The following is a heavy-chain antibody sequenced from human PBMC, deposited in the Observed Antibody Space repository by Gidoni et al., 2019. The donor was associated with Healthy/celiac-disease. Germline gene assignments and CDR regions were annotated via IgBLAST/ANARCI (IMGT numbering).Heavy chain of an antibody. D-gene: IGHD4-17*01. V-gene: IGHV3-23*01. CDR1: CFSFISYA. CDR2: ISGSGGST. J-gene: IGHJ4*02. Sequence: VQLLVAGGGLVLHAGSPRLFSAASCFSFISYAMSWVRQAARKGLEWVSAISGSGGSTYYADSVKGRFTISRDNSKNTLYLQMNSLRAEDTAVYYCAKGRGLSTVVTNFDYWGQGTLVTVSS. CDR3: AKGRGLSTVVTNFDY.